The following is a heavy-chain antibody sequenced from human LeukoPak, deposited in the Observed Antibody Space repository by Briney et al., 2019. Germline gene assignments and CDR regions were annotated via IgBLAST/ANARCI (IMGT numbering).Heavy chain of an antibody. CDR3: ARGPSSGSWYFDL. CDR2: TYYRSRWFN. CDR1: GDTVSRNTAT. Sequence: SQTLSLTCGISGDTVSRNTATWNWIRQSPSRGLEWLGRTYYRSRWFNDNSECVKSRIIITPDTSKNHFSLQLNSVPPEDTAVYYCARGPSSGSWYFDLWGRGTLVIVSS. D-gene: IGHD3-22*01. V-gene: IGHV6-1*01. J-gene: IGHJ2*01.